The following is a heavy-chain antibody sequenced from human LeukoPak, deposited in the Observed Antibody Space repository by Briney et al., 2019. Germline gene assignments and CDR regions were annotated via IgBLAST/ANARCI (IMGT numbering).Heavy chain of an antibody. CDR1: GFTVSSNY. CDR3: ARVGLSESSGYYNFDY. CDR2: IYSGGST. D-gene: IGHD3-22*01. J-gene: IGHJ4*02. V-gene: IGHV3-66*01. Sequence: GGSLRLSCAASGFTVSSNYMSWVRQAPGKRLEWVSVIYSGGSTYYADSVKGRFTISRDNSKNTLYLQMNSLRAEDTAVYYCARVGLSESSGYYNFDYWGQGTLVTVSS.